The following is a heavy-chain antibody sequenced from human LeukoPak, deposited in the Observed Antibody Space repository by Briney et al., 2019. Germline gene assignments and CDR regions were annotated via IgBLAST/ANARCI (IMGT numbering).Heavy chain of an antibody. Sequence: SETLSLTCSVSGGSISSHYWSWIRQPPGKELEWIGYIYYTGTTNYKPSLKSRVTISVDTSKNQFSLNLTSVTAADTAVYYCARAYSSSSGRPFDYWGQGALVTVSS. V-gene: IGHV4-59*11. CDR2: IYYTGTT. CDR3: ARAYSSSSGRPFDY. J-gene: IGHJ4*02. D-gene: IGHD6-6*01. CDR1: GGSISSHY.